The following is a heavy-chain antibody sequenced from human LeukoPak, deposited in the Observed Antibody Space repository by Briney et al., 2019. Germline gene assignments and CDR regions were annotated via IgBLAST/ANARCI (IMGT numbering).Heavy chain of an antibody. V-gene: IGHV3-11*01. CDR2: IGGSESIV. CDR3: AREMVAGTFDS. CDR1: GFSVNDYY. Sequence: PGGSLRLFCVVSGFSVNDYYMSWIRQAPGKGLEWISDIGGSESIVSYGGSVRGRFTVSRDFAMNSLFLQLNSLSADDTAVYYCAREMVAGTFDSWGQGTLVTVSS. D-gene: IGHD1-7*01. J-gene: IGHJ4*02.